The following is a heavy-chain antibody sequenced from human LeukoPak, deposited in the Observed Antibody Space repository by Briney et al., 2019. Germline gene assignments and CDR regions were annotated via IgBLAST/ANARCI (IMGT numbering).Heavy chain of an antibody. D-gene: IGHD1-26*01. J-gene: IGHJ4*02. CDR2: INTNTGNT. Sequence: GASVKVSCKASGYTFTSYAMNWVRQAPGQGLEWMGWINTNTGNTTYAQGFTGRFGFSLDTSVSTAYLQISSLKAQDTAVYYCAREGGFYYGHTGGYDYWGQGTLVTVSS. V-gene: IGHV7-4-1*02. CDR3: AREGGFYYGHTGGYDY. CDR1: GYTFTSYA.